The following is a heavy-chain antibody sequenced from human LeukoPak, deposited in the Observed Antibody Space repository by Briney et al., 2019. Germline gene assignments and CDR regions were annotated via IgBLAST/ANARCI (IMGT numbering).Heavy chain of an antibody. CDR1: GYTFTSYA. D-gene: IGHD6-19*01. Sequence: ASVKVSCKAFGYTFTSYAMHWVRQAPGQRLEWMGWINAGNGNTKYSQKFQGRVTITRDTSASTAYMELSSLRSEDTAVYYCARELYSSGWYPPYFDYWGQGTLVTVSS. CDR2: INAGNGNT. J-gene: IGHJ4*02. CDR3: ARELYSSGWYPPYFDY. V-gene: IGHV1-3*01.